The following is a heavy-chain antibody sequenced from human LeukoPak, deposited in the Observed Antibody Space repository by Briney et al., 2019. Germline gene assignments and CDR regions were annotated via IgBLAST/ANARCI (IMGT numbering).Heavy chain of an antibody. D-gene: IGHD2-2*03. J-gene: IGHJ6*02. CDR1: GFTFSSYS. CDR2: ISSSSSSTI. CDR3: ARVDYYYYGMDV. Sequence: GGSLRLSCAASGFTFSSYSMNWVRQAPGKGLEWVSYISSSSSSTIFYADSVKGRFTISRDNAKNSLYLQMNSLRDEDTAVYSCARVDYYYYGMDVWGQGTTVTVSS. V-gene: IGHV3-48*02.